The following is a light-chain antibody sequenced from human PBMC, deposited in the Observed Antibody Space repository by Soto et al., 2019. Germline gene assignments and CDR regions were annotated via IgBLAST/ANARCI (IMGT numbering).Light chain of an antibody. CDR3: SSYSSSRNPLV. V-gene: IGLV2-14*01. Sequence: QSALTQPASVSGSPGQSITISCTGTSSDVGGYNYVSWYQQHPGKAPRLMIYEDSNRLSGVSNRFSGSKSGNTASLTISGLQADDEGDYYCSSYSSSRNPLVFGGGTKLTVL. J-gene: IGLJ2*01. CDR1: SSDVGGYNY. CDR2: EDS.